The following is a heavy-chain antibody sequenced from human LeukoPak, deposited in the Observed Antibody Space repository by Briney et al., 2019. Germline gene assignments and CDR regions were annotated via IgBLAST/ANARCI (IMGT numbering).Heavy chain of an antibody. J-gene: IGHJ1*01. V-gene: IGHV4-61*02. D-gene: IGHD3-10*02. CDR1: GGSISSGSYY. Sequence: SQTLSLTCTVSGGSISSGSYYWSWLRQPAGKGLEWIGRIYTSGSTNYNPSHKSRVTISVDTSRNQFSLKLSSVTAADTAVYYCASYYVCSWLEYFHHWGQGTLVTVSS. CDR3: ASYYVCSWLEYFHH. CDR2: IYTSGST.